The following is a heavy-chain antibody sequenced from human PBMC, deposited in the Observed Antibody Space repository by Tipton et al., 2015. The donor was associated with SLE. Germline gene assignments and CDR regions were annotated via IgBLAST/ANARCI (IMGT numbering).Heavy chain of an antibody. CDR2: TRSKVDSYTT. V-gene: IGHV3-72*01. CDR1: GFTFSSYW. CDR3: ARGNDFWSGYFHYMGV. D-gene: IGHD3-3*01. Sequence: SLRLSCAASGFTFSSYWMNWVRQAPGKGLEWVGRTRSKVDSYTTEYAASVQGRFTISRDDLNDSLYLQMNSLKTEDTAVYYCARGNDFWSGYFHYMGVWGKGTTVTVSS. J-gene: IGHJ6*03.